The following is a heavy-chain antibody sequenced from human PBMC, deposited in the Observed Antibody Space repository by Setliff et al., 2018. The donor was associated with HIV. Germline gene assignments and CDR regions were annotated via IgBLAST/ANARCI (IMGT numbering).Heavy chain of an antibody. Sequence: TSETLSLTCTVSGDSISTDYWTWIRQPPGKGLEWIGYIYNSASTSYNPSLKSRVTISVDTSKNQFSLKLSSVTAADTAVYYCARHSPSDYWCQGTPVTVSS. CDR3: ARHSPSDY. J-gene: IGHJ4*02. CDR1: GDSISTDY. CDR2: IYNSAST. V-gene: IGHV4-59*08.